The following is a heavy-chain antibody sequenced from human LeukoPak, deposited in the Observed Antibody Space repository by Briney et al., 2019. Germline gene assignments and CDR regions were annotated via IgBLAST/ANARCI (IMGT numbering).Heavy chain of an antibody. J-gene: IGHJ5*02. D-gene: IGHD2-15*01. CDR3: ATLPTRYCSGGSCQNWSDP. V-gene: IGHV1-46*01. CDR2: INPSGGST. Sequence: GASVKVSCKASGYTFTSYYMHWVRQAPGQGLEWMGIINPSGGSTSYAQKFQGRVTMTRDTSTSTVYMELSSLRSEDTAVYYCATLPTRYCSGGSCQNWSDPWGQGTLVTVSS. CDR1: GYTFTSYY.